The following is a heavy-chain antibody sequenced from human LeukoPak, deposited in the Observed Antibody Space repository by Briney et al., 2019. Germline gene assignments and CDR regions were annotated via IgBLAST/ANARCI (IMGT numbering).Heavy chain of an antibody. D-gene: IGHD3-16*01. J-gene: IGHJ4*02. Sequence: ASVKVSCKASGYSFSDYEIIWVRQAAGQGLEWVGWVNPKGGSTAYAQKFQGRVTMTSSSSITTVYMELSSLRSDDSAVYYCARGVSIRRYAWAYWGQGTLVTVSS. CDR2: VNPKGGST. V-gene: IGHV1-8*02. CDR1: GYSFSDYE. CDR3: ARGVSIRRYAWAY.